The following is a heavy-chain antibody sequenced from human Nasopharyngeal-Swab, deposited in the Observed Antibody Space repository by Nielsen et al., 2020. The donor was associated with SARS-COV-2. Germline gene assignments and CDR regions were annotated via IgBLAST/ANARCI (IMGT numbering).Heavy chain of an antibody. CDR2: FDPEDGET. V-gene: IGHV1-24*01. CDR3: ARDRWKISSWYHGFDY. D-gene: IGHD6-13*01. Sequence: ASVKVSCKVSGYTLTELSMHWVRQAPGKGLEWMGGFDPEDGETIYAQKFQGRVTITRDTSASTAYMELSSLRSEDTAVYYCARDRWKISSWYHGFDYWGQGTLVTVSS. CDR1: GYTLTELS. J-gene: IGHJ4*02.